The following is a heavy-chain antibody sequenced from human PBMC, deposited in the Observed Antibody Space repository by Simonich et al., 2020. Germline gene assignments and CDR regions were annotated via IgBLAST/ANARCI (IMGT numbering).Heavy chain of an antibody. CDR2: SNPNSGGT. CDR3: ARARLYSSSHAFDI. V-gene: IGHV1-2*02. CDR1: GYTFTGYY. D-gene: IGHD6-6*01. Sequence: QVQLVQSGAEVKKPGASVKVSCKASGYTFTGYYMHWVRQAPGQGLEGMGWSNPNSGGTNYAQKFQGRVTMTRDTSISTAYMELSRLRSDDTAVYYCARARLYSSSHAFDIWGQGTMVTVSS. J-gene: IGHJ3*02.